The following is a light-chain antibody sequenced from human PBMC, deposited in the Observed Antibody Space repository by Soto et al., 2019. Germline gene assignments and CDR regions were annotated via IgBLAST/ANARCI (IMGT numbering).Light chain of an antibody. V-gene: IGLV4-60*03. CDR2: LEGSGSY. CDR1: SGHSSYI. CDR3: ETWDSNTVV. J-gene: IGLJ2*01. Sequence: QSVLTQSSSASASLGSSVKLTCTLSSGHSSYIIAWHQQQPGKAPRYLMKLEGSGSYNKGSGVPDRFSGSSSGADRYLTISNLQSEDEAGYYCETWDSNTVVFGGGTQLTVL.